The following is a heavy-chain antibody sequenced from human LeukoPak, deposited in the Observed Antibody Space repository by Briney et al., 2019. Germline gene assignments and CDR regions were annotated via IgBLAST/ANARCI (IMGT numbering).Heavy chain of an antibody. V-gene: IGHV4-39*01. D-gene: IGHD4-23*01. CDR3: ARSPTTVVNDY. Sequence: MTSETLSLTCTVSGGSISSSSYYWGWIRQPPGKGLEWIGSIYYSGSTYYNPSLKSRVTISVDTSKNQFSLKLSSVTAADTAVYYCARSPTTVVNDYWGQGTLVTVSS. CDR1: GGSISSSSYY. J-gene: IGHJ4*01. CDR2: IYYSGST.